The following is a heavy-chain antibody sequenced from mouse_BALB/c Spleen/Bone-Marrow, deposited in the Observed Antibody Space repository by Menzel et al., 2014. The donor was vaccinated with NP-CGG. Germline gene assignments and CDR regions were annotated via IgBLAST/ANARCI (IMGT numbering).Heavy chain of an antibody. J-gene: IGHJ2*01. CDR2: IYYSGTI. D-gene: IGHD2-4*01. V-gene: IGHV3-5*02. CDR3: ARGAMITTGYFDY. CDR1: GISITTGNYR. Sequence: EVKLMESGPGLVKPSQTVSLTCTVTGISITTGNYRWSWIRQFPENKLEWIGYIYYSGTITYNPSLTSRTTITRDTSKNQFFLEMNSLTAEDTATYYCARGAMITTGYFDYWGQGTTLTVSS.